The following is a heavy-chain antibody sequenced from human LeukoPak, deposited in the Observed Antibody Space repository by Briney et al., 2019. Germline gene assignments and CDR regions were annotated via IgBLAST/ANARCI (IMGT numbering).Heavy chain of an antibody. CDR1: GYTFTGYY. Sequence: ASVKVSCKASGYTFTGYYLHWVQQAPGQGLEWMGWINPNSGGTSYAQKFQGRVTVTRDTSISTAYMELSRLRSDDTAVYYCARDLKQDYWGQGTLVTVSS. CDR2: INPNSGGT. CDR3: ARDLKQDY. V-gene: IGHV1-2*02. J-gene: IGHJ4*02.